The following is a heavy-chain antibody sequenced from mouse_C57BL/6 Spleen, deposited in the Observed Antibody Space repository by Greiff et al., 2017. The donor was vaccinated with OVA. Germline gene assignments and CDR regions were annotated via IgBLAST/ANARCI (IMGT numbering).Heavy chain of an antibody. CDR3: ARRRLYGNPFAY. V-gene: IGHV1-54*01. D-gene: IGHD2-1*01. CDR1: GYAFTNYL. CDR2: INPGSGGT. Sequence: QVQLKESGAELVRPGTSVKVSCKASGYAFTNYLIEWVKQRPGQGLEWIGVINPGSGGTNYNEKFKGKATLTADKSSSTAYMQLSSLTSEDSAVYFCARRRLYGNPFAYWGQGTLVTVSA. J-gene: IGHJ3*01.